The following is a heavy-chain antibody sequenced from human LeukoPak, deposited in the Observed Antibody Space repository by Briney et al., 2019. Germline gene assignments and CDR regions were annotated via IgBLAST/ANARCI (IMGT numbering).Heavy chain of an antibody. Sequence: GRSLRLSCAASGFTFSSYAMHWVRQAPGKGLEWVAVISYDGSNKYYADSVKGRFTISRDNSKNTLYLQMNSLRAEDTAVYYCANDEYSSGWYGATRDWGQGTLVTVSS. D-gene: IGHD6-19*01. V-gene: IGHV3-30*04. CDR2: ISYDGSNK. CDR3: ANDEYSSGWYGATRD. CDR1: GFTFSSYA. J-gene: IGHJ4*02.